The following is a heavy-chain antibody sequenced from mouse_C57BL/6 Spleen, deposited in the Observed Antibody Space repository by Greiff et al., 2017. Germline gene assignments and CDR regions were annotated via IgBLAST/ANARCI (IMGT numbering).Heavy chain of an antibody. CDR2: IYPGDGDT. V-gene: IGHV1-82*01. CDR1: GYAFSSSW. CDR3: SRRSMTTVGYYAMDY. D-gene: IGHD1-1*01. J-gene: IGHJ4*01. Sequence: QGQLQQSGPVLVKPGASVKISCKASGYAFSSSWMNWVKQRPGKGLEWIGRIYPGDGDTTYNGQFKGKATLTADKSSSTAYMQLSSLTSEDSAVYFCSRRSMTTVGYYAMDYWGQGTSVTVSS.